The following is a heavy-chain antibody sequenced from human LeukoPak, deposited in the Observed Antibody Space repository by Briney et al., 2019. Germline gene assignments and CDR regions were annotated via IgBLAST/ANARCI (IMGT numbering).Heavy chain of an antibody. CDR2: ISYDGSNK. J-gene: IGHJ6*03. CDR3: ARVRDGHKTSNYYFYMDV. V-gene: IGHV3-30*14. D-gene: IGHD3-3*02. Sequence: PGGSLRLSCAASGFTFSSYAMHWVRQAPGKGLEWVAVISYDGSNKYYADSVKGRFTISRDNSKNTLYLQMNSLRAEDTAVYYCARVRDGHKTSNYYFYMDVWGKGTTVTISS. CDR1: GFTFSSYA.